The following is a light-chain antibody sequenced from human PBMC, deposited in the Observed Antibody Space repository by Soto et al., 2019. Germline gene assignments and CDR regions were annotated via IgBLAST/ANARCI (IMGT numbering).Light chain of an antibody. CDR3: QQYGTSCT. Sequence: EIVLTQSPGTLSLSPGERATLSCRASQSITSNFLAWYQQRAGQAPRLLIYGASSRATGTPDRFSGSGSGTDFPLTISRLEPEDFAVYYCQQYGTSCTFGPGTKVDIK. J-gene: IGKJ3*01. V-gene: IGKV3-20*01. CDR1: QSITSNF. CDR2: GAS.